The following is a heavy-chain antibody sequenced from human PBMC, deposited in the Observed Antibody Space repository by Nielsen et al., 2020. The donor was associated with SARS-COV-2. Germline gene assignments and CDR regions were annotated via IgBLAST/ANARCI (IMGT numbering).Heavy chain of an antibody. CDR3: ARGEDSSGWYEGYYYYGMDV. J-gene: IGHJ6*02. Sequence: WIRQPPGKGLVWVSRINSDGSSTSYADSVKGRFTISRDNAKNTLYLQMNSLRAEDTAVYYCARGEDSSGWYEGYYYYGMDVWGQGTTVTVSS. V-gene: IGHV3-74*01. D-gene: IGHD6-19*01. CDR2: INSDGSST.